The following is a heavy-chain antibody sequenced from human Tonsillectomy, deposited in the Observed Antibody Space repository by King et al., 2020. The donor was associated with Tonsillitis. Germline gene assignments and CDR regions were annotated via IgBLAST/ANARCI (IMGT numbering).Heavy chain of an antibody. CDR2: IYYRGST. CDR3: ASGISSSWYRAWFDP. CDR1: GGSISSSRYY. V-gene: IGHV4-39*01. Sequence: VQLQESGPGLVKPSETLSLTCTVSGGSISSSRYYWGWIRQPPGNGLEWIGSIYYRGSTYDNPSPKSRVTISVDTSKNQFSLKLSSVTAADTAVYYCASGISSSWYRAWFDPWGQGTLVTVSS. J-gene: IGHJ5*02. D-gene: IGHD6-13*01.